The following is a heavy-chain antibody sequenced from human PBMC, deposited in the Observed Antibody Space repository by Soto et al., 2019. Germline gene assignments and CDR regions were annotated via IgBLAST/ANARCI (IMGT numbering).Heavy chain of an antibody. CDR2: VSGDNGNT. CDR3: ARDLGYCRSGTCQREWFGP. Sequence: QVQLVQSGAEVKKPGTSVKVSCTASGYTFSSHGISWVRQAPGQGLQWIGWVSGDNGNTNYAQSLPGSVTMTTGPSTNTGHMELRSLRSDDTAVYYCARDLGYCRSGTCQREWFGPSGQGTLVIVSS. CDR1: GYTFSSHG. J-gene: IGHJ5*02. V-gene: IGHV1-18*01. D-gene: IGHD2-15*01.